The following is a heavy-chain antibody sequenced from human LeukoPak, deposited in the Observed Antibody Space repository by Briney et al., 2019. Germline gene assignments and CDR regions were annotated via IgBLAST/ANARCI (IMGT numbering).Heavy chain of an antibody. CDR2: ISSSGSTI. CDR1: GFGFSSYE. Sequence: PGGSLRLSCAASGFGFSSYEMNWVRQAPGKGLEWVSYISSSGSTIHYADSVKGRFTISRDNAKKSLYLRMNSLRAEDTAIYYCVSAYGGLLDYWGQGNLVTVSS. CDR3: VSAYGGLLDY. D-gene: IGHD3-16*01. V-gene: IGHV3-48*03. J-gene: IGHJ4*02.